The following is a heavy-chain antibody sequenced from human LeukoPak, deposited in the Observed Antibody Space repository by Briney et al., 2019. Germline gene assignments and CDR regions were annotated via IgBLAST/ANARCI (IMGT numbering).Heavy chain of an antibody. CDR3: AILMITFGGVLGNAFDI. J-gene: IGHJ3*02. Sequence: GASVKVSCKASGYTFTAYHIHWVRQAPGQGLEWMGWINANSGGTNYAQSFQGRVTMTRDTSISAAYMELSGLRSDDTAVYYCAILMITFGGVLGNAFDIWGQGTMVTVSS. CDR2: INANSGGT. D-gene: IGHD3-16*01. V-gene: IGHV1-2*02. CDR1: GYTFTAYH.